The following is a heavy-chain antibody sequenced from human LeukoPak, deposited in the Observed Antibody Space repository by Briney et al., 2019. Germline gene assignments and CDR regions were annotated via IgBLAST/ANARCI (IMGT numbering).Heavy chain of an antibody. V-gene: IGHV3-30*02. Sequence: PGGSPRLSCAASGFTFSSYGMHWVRQTPGKGLEWVAFIRSDGSNDYYADSVKGRFTISRDNSKNTLYLQMNSLRAEDTAVYYCAKTSTYGGNQDFDDWGQGTLVTVSS. J-gene: IGHJ4*02. D-gene: IGHD4-23*01. CDR1: GFTFSSYG. CDR2: IRSDGSND. CDR3: AKTSTYGGNQDFDD.